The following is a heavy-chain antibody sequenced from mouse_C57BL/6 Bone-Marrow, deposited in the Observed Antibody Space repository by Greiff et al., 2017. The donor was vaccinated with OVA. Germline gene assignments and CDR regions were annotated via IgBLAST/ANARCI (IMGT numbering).Heavy chain of an antibody. CDR3: ARWDWDEGYKAMDY. V-gene: IGHV14-2*01. J-gene: IGHJ4*01. Sequence: VQLQQSGAELVKPGASVTLSCTASGFNINDYYMHWVKQRPEPGLEWIGRIDPEDGETKYAPKFKGKATITADTSSNTAYLQLSSLTSEDTAVYYGARWDWDEGYKAMDYWGQGTSVTVSS. CDR1: GFNINDYY. D-gene: IGHD4-1*01. CDR2: IDPEDGET.